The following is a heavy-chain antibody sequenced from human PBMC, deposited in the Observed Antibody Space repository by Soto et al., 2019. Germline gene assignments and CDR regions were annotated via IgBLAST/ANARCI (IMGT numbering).Heavy chain of an antibody. CDR3: ARGASGYYDSSGYYSPYYFDY. CDR1: GTSISSTYW. Sequence: PSETLSLTCVVSGTSISSTYWWTWVRQAPGKGLEWIGEIYHSGTTNYNPSLKSRVTISVDKSNNQFSLELTSVTAADTAVYYCARGASGYYDSSGYYSPYYFDYWGQGPLVTVSS. CDR2: IYHSGTT. J-gene: IGHJ4*02. V-gene: IGHV4-4*02. D-gene: IGHD3-22*01.